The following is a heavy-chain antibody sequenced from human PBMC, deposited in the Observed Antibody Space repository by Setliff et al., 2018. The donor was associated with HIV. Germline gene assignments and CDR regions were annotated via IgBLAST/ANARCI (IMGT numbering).Heavy chain of an antibody. D-gene: IGHD6-13*01. CDR3: ATPGYSSSYFDY. CDR1: GYSISSGYY. CDR2: IYHSGST. V-gene: IGHV4-38-2*01. J-gene: IGHJ4*02. Sequence: LSLTCAVSGYSISSGYYWGWIRQPPGNGLEWIGSIYHSGSTYYNPSLKSRVTISVDTSKNQFSLKLSSVTAADTAVYYCATPGYSSSYFDYWGQGTLVTVPQ.